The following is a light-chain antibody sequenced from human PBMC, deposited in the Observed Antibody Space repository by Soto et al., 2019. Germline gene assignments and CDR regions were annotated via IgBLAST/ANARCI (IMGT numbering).Light chain of an antibody. Sequence: EIVMTQSPATLSVSPGERATLSCGASQSVSSNLAWYQQKPGQAPKLLIYGASTRATGFPARFSGSGSGTEFTLTISSLQSEDFAVYYCQQYNDWPLTFGGGTKV. V-gene: IGKV3-15*01. CDR3: QQYNDWPLT. CDR1: QSVSSN. J-gene: IGKJ4*01. CDR2: GAS.